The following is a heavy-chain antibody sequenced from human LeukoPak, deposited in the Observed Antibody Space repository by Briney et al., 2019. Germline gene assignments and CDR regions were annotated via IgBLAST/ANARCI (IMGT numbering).Heavy chain of an antibody. J-gene: IGHJ4*02. V-gene: IGHV3-23*01. Sequence: GGSLRLSSAASGFTFSSYAMSWVRQAPGKGLEWVSAISGSGGSTYYADSVKGRFTISRDNSKNTLYLQMNSLRAEDTAVYYCAKDEGLGELSLSYWGQGTLVTVSS. D-gene: IGHD3-16*02. CDR2: ISGSGGST. CDR1: GFTFSSYA. CDR3: AKDEGLGELSLSY.